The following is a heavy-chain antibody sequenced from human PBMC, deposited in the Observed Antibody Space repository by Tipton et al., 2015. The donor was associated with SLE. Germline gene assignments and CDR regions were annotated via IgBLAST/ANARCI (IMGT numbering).Heavy chain of an antibody. CDR2: IYYSGST. Sequence: TLSLTCTVSGGSISSSYWSWIRQPPGKGLEWIGYIYYSGSTNYNPSLKSGVTISVDTSKNQFSLKLSSVTAADTAVYYCARELGMVAFDIWGQGTMVTVSS. D-gene: IGHD7-27*01. V-gene: IGHV4-59*01. J-gene: IGHJ3*02. CDR1: GGSISSSY. CDR3: ARELGMVAFDI.